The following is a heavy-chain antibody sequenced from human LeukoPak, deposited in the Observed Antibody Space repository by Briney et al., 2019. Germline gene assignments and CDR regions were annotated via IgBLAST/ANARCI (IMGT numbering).Heavy chain of an antibody. D-gene: IGHD2-8*02. CDR3: ARFSGGQILAFDF. V-gene: IGHV3-48*01. CDR1: GFPFNSYI. Sequence: PGGSLRLSCTASGFPFNSYIMNWVRQAPGKGLEWISYISRNGNTVYYADSVKGRFTISRDNAKNSLYLQMNSLRVEDTAVYYCARFSGGQILAFDFWGRGTMVTVSS. CDR2: ISRNGNTV. J-gene: IGHJ3*01.